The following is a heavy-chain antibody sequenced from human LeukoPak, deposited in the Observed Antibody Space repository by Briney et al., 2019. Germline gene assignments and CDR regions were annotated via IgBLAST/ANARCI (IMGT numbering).Heavy chain of an antibody. D-gene: IGHD4/OR15-4a*01. CDR2: STNKATSYNT. Sequence: GGSLRLSCAASGFTLSDHYMDWVRQAPGKGLEWVGRSTNKATSYNTVYAASVKGRFTLSRDTSKNIVSLQMNDLRAEDTAIYYCARDSANYHFAFWGQGTLVTVSS. CDR3: ARDSANYHFAF. J-gene: IGHJ4*02. CDR1: GFTLSDHY. V-gene: IGHV3-72*01.